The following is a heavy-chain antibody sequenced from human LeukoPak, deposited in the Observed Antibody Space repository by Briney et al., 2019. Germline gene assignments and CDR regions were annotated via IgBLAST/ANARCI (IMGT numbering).Heavy chain of an antibody. D-gene: IGHD3-22*01. CDR2: IYYSGGT. J-gene: IGHJ4*02. CDR1: GGAISSFY. V-gene: IGHV4-59*01. CDR3: ARDGLYDSNGYYMDS. Sequence: SETLSLTCTVSGGAISSFYWSWIRQPPGKGLEWIGYIYYSGGTKYSPSLMSRVSISVDRAQNQFSLSLSSVTAADTAVYYCARDGLYDSNGYYMDSWGQGTLVIVSS.